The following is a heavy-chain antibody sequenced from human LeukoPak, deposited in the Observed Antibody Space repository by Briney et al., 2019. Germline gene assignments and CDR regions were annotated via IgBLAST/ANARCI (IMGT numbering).Heavy chain of an antibody. CDR3: ARLMVRGGYYYYYGMDV. J-gene: IGHJ6*02. D-gene: IGHD3-10*01. CDR1: GFTFSSYE. CDR2: ISSSDSTI. V-gene: IGHV3-48*03. Sequence: GSLRLSCAASGFTFSSYERNWVRQAPGRGLGWVSYISSSDSTIYYADSVKGRFTISRDNAKNSLYLQMNSLRAEDTAVYYCARLMVRGGYYYYYGMDVWGQGTTVTVSS.